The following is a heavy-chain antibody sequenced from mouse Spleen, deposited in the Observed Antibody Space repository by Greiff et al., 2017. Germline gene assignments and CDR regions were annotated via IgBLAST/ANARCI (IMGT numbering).Heavy chain of an antibody. V-gene: IGHV1-52*01. Sequence: QVQLQQPGAELVRPGSSVKLSCKASGYTFTSYWMHWVKQRPIQGLEWIGNIDPSDSETHYNQKFKDKATLTVDKSSSTAYMQLSSLTSEDSAVYYCARSYYRYDVYFDYWGQGTTLTVSS. D-gene: IGHD2-14*01. J-gene: IGHJ2*01. CDR2: IDPSDSET. CDR3: ARSYYRYDVYFDY. CDR1: GYTFTSYW.